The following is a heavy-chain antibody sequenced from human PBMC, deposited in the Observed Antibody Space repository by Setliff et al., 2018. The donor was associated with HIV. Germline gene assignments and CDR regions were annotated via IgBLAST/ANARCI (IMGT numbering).Heavy chain of an antibody. D-gene: IGHD3-10*01. CDR1: GFTFSSYS. Sequence: PGGSLRLSCAASGFTFSSYSMNWVRQAPGKGLEWISYNGIINGAKHYADSMEGRFTISRDDAKNSLYLQMDSLRAEDTAVYYCAQAQTSVSGSYYQYLQHWGQGTLVTVSS. J-gene: IGHJ1*01. V-gene: IGHV3-48*01. CDR2: NGIINGAK. CDR3: AQAQTSVSGSYYQYLQH.